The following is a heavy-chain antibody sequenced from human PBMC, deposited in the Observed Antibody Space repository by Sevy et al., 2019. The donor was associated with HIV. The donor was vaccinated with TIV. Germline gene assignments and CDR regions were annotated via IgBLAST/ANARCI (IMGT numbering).Heavy chain of an antibody. CDR3: ARVVAYCTGGSCFPGYYYGMDV. Sequence: GGSLRLSCAASGFTFSSYNMNWVRQAPGKGLEWVSSIGSSSSYIYYTDSVKGRFTVSRDNAKNSLYLQMNNLRAEDTAVYYCARVVAYCTGGSCFPGYYYGMDVWGQGTTVTVSS. V-gene: IGHV3-21*01. D-gene: IGHD2-15*01. CDR1: GFTFSSYN. J-gene: IGHJ6*02. CDR2: IGSSSSYI.